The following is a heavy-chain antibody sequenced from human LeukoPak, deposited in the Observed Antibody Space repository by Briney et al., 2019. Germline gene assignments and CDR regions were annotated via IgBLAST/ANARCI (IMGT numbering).Heavy chain of an antibody. CDR3: ARSTPRAVAVATPFDY. J-gene: IGHJ4*02. Sequence: SETLSLTCTVSGGSISSSSYYWSWIRQPAGKGLEWIGRIYTSGSTNYNPSLKSRVTMSVDTSKNQFSLKLSPVTAADTAVYYCARSTPRAVAVATPFDYWGQGTLVTVSS. D-gene: IGHD6-19*01. V-gene: IGHV4-61*02. CDR2: IYTSGST. CDR1: GGSISSSSYY.